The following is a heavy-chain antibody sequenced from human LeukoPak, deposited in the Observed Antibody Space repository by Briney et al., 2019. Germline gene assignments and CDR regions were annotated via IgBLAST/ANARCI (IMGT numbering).Heavy chain of an antibody. Sequence: ASVKVSCKASGYTFTSYDINWVRQATGQGLEWMGWMNPNSGNTGYAQKFQGRVTMTRNTSISTAYMELSSLRPEDTAVYYCARVPYSSGWQEKKYYFDYWGQGTLVTVSS. CDR1: GYTFTSYD. D-gene: IGHD6-19*01. CDR3: ARVPYSSGWQEKKYYFDY. CDR2: MNPNSGNT. J-gene: IGHJ4*02. V-gene: IGHV1-8*01.